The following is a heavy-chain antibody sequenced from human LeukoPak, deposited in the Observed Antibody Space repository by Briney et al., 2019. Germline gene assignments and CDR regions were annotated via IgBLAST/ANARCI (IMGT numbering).Heavy chain of an antibody. D-gene: IGHD3-10*01. V-gene: IGHV4-31*03. J-gene: IGHJ4*02. CDR2: IYYSGST. CDR1: GGSISSGGYY. Sequence: ASETLSLTCTVSGGSISSGGYYWSWIRQHPGKGLEWIGYIYYSGSTYYNPSLKSRVTISVDTSKNQFSLKLSSVTAADTAVYYCARAPLLSGWVDYWGQGTLVTVSS. CDR3: ARAPLLSGWVDY.